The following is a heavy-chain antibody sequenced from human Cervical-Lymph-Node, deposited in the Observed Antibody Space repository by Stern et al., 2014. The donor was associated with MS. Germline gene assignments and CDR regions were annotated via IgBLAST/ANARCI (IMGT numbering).Heavy chain of an antibody. CDR1: GFTFSTYA. V-gene: IGHV3-30*18. CDR2: ISYDGSQT. J-gene: IGHJ4*02. Sequence: QVQLVESGGGVVQPGRSLRLSCVASGFTFSTYAMHWVRQAPGKGLEWVAVISYDGSQTYYADPVKGRFSISRDNSKDTLFLQMKSLRAEDTAQYYCVKGLRIVAFDYFDVWGQGSQVTVSS. D-gene: IGHD5-12*01. CDR3: VKGLRIVAFDYFDV.